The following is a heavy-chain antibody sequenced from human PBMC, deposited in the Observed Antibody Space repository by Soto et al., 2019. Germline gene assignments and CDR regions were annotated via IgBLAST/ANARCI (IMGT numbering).Heavy chain of an antibody. D-gene: IGHD2-8*01. J-gene: IGHJ5*02. CDR2: MNPNSGNT. V-gene: IGHV1-8*01. CDR1: GYTFTSYD. CDR3: AGGTCTNGVCYSVYNWFDP. Sequence: ASVKVSCKASGYTFTSYDINWVRQATGQGLEWMGWMNPNSGNTGYAQKFQGRVTMTRNTSISTAYMELSSLRSEDTAVYYCAGGTCTNGVCYSVYNWFDPWGQGTLVTVSS.